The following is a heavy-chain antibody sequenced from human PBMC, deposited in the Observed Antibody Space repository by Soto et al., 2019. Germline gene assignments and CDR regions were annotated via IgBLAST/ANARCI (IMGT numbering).Heavy chain of an antibody. D-gene: IGHD6-19*01. Sequence: VRLVESGGGVVQPGRSLRLSCAASGFTFSDYAMHWVRQALGKGLEWVAVVSHDGRNTPYADSVKGRFTISRDSSKNTVSLEMTSLRAEDTAVYYCAKGGRQWLVTSDFNYWGQGALVTVSS. CDR2: VSHDGRNT. CDR1: GFTFSDYA. J-gene: IGHJ4*02. V-gene: IGHV3-30*18. CDR3: AKGGRQWLVTSDFNY.